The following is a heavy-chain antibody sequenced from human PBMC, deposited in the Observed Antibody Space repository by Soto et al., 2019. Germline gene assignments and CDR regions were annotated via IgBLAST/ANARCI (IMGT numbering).Heavy chain of an antibody. D-gene: IGHD4-4*01. CDR2: IWYDGSNK. V-gene: IGHV3-33*01. CDR3: ATDSPMTTVTTFPKRVPHYYYYMDV. Sequence: QVQLVESGGGVVQPGRSLRLSCAASGFTFSSYGMHWVRQAPGKGLEWVAVIWYDGSNKYYADSVKGRFTISRDNSKNTLYLQMNSLRAEDTAVYYCATDSPMTTVTTFPKRVPHYYYYMDVWGKGTTVTVSS. J-gene: IGHJ6*03. CDR1: GFTFSSYG.